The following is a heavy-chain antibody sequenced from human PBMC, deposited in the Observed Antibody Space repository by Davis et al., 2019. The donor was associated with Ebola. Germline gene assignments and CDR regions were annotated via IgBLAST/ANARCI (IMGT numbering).Heavy chain of an antibody. Sequence: GGSLRLSCAASGFTFSSYSMNWVRQAPGKGLEWVSYISSSSSTIYYADSVKGRFTISRDNAKNTLYLQMDSLRAEDTAVYYCARGGYCSGGNCYGYFDYWGQGTLVTVSS. V-gene: IGHV3-48*01. D-gene: IGHD2-15*01. CDR3: ARGGYCSGGNCYGYFDY. CDR1: GFTFSSYS. J-gene: IGHJ4*02. CDR2: ISSSSSTI.